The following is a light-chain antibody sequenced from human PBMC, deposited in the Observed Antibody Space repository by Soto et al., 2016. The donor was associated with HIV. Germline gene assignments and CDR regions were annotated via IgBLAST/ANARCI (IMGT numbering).Light chain of an antibody. V-gene: IGLV3-19*01. CDR3: NSRDSSGNQWV. Sequence: SSELTQDSAVSVALGQTVRITCQGDSLRSYYASWYQQKPGQAPILVMYGKNNRPSGIPDRFSGSSSGNTGSLTITGTQAEDEADYYCNSRDSSGNQWVFGGGTKLTVL. CDR1: SLRSYY. CDR2: GKN. J-gene: IGLJ3*02.